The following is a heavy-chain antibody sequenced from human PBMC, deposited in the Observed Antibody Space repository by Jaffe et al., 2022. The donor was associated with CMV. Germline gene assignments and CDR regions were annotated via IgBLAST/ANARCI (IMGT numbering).Heavy chain of an antibody. J-gene: IGHJ4*02. CDR3: ARHGDIARRTENDYFDY. D-gene: IGHD2-21*01. V-gene: IGHV4-39*01. Sequence: QLQLQESGPGLVKPSETLSLTCTVSGGSISSSSYYWGWIRQPPGKGLEWIGSIYYSGTTYYNPSLKSRVTISVDTSKNQFSLKVSSVTAADTAVYYCARHGDIARRTENDYFDYWGQGTLVTVSS. CDR2: IYYSGTT. CDR1: GGSISSSSYY.